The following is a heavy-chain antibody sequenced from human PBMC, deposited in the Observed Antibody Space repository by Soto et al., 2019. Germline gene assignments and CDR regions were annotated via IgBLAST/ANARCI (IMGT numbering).Heavy chain of an antibody. J-gene: IGHJ5*01. Sequence: EVQLVESGGGLVKPGESLRLSCAASGFSFSSYTMNWFRQAPGKGLQWVSSITNRGAHTYSADSVKGRFTISRDNDKNSLYLQMNNLRAEDTAIYFCARAHEVAWFDSWGLGTLVTVTS. CDR2: ITNRGAHT. V-gene: IGHV3-21*01. CDR3: ARAHEVAWFDS. D-gene: IGHD2-15*01. CDR1: GFSFSSYT.